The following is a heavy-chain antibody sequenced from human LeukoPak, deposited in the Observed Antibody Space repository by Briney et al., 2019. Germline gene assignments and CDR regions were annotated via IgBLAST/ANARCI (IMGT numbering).Heavy chain of an antibody. CDR2: ITVSGGTT. V-gene: IGHV3-23*01. Sequence: GGSLRLSCAASGFTFTSSAMSWVRQAPGKGLEWVSSITVSGGTTHYADSAKGRFTISRDNSKNTLYLQMNSLRADDTAVYYCAGESYSTSYAFDIWGQGTTDTVSS. D-gene: IGHD1-26*01. CDR3: AGESYSTSYAFDI. CDR1: GFTFTSSA. J-gene: IGHJ3*02.